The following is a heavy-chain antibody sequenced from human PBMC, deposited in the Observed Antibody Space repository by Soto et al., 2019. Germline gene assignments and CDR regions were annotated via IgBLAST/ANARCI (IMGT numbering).Heavy chain of an antibody. CDR1: GFTFSDYY. Sequence: QVQLVESGGGLVKPGGSLRLSCAASGFTFSDYYMSWIRQAPGKGLEWVSYISSSGSTIYYADSVKGRFTISRDNAKNPLYLQMTRLRAEDTAVYYCARDTYQLLYAFDIWGQGTMVTVSS. CDR3: ARDTYQLLYAFDI. V-gene: IGHV3-11*01. CDR2: ISSSGSTI. J-gene: IGHJ3*02. D-gene: IGHD2-2*01.